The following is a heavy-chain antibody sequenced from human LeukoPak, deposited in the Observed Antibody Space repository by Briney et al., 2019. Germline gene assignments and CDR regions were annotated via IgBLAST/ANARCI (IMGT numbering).Heavy chain of an antibody. J-gene: IGHJ4*02. CDR3: ARGDAGSFSGYDY. D-gene: IGHD1-26*01. CDR1: GYTFTNYY. CDR2: INPSSGSK. V-gene: IGHV1-46*01. Sequence: ASVKVSCKASGYTFTNYYMHWVRQAPGQGPEWMGVINPSSGSKAYTQKFQDRVTMTRDTSTSTVYMEVSSLRSEDTAMYYCARGDAGSFSGYDYWGQGTLVTVSS.